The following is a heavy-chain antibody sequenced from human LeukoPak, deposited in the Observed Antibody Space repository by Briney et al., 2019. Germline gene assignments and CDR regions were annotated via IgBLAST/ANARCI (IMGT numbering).Heavy chain of an antibody. J-gene: IGHJ5*02. V-gene: IGHV4-59*02. CDR3: ARDDLYYDSSGYYYAWFDP. D-gene: IGHD3-22*01. CDR2: IYYSGST. CDR1: GGSVSDYY. Sequence: PSETLSLTCTVSGGSVSDYYWSWIRQSPGKGLEWIGYIYYSGSTNYNPSLKSRVTISVDTSKNQFSLKLSSVTAADTAVYYCARDDLYYDSSGYYYAWFDPWGQGTLVTVSS.